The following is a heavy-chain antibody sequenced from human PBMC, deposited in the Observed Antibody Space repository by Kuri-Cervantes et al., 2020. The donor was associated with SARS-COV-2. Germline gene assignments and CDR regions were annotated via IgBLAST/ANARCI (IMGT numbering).Heavy chain of an antibody. Sequence: GESLKISCAASGLTFSSYGMHWVRQAPGKGLEWVAVISYDGSNKYYADSVKGRFTISRDNSKNTLYLQMNSLRAEDTAVYYCAKDSGEWWELLGDNWFDPWGQGTLVTVSS. CDR1: GLTFSSYG. CDR3: AKDSGEWWELLGDNWFDP. V-gene: IGHV3-30*18. D-gene: IGHD1-26*01. CDR2: ISYDGSNK. J-gene: IGHJ5*02.